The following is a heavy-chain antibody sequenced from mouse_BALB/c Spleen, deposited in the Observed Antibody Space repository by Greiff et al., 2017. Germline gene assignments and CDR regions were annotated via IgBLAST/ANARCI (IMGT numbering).Heavy chain of an antibody. CDR1: GYAFTNYL. J-gene: IGHJ4*01. Sequence: VQLQQSGAELVRPGTSVKVSCKASGYAFTNYLIEWVKQRPGQGLEWIGVINPGSGGTNYNEKFKGKATLTADKSSSTAYMQLSSLTSDDSAVYFCARGEAYAMDYWGQGTSVTGSS. V-gene: IGHV1-54*01. CDR2: INPGSGGT. CDR3: ARGEAYAMDY.